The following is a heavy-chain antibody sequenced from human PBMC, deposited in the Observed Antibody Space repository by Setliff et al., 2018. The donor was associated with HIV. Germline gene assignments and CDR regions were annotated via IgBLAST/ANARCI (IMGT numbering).Heavy chain of an antibody. CDR3: ARADSGYDLGELYYFDS. J-gene: IGHJ4*02. CDR1: GGSISGHY. CDR2: TFHSGSI. D-gene: IGHD5-12*01. Sequence: KTSETLSLTCTVSGGSISGHYWSWIRQSPGKGLEYLAFTFHSGSIEYNPSLNSRVTMSVDTSKNQFYLQLTSVTAADTAVYYCARADSGYDLGELYYFDSWGQGTLVTVS. V-gene: IGHV4-59*11.